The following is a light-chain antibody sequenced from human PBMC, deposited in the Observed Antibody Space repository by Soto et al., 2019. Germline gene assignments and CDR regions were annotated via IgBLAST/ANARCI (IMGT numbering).Light chain of an antibody. V-gene: IGLV2-14*01. CDR3: HSYDTTLTGEV. CDR1: SSDVGGYNY. CDR2: EVS. Sequence: QPVLTQPASVSGSPGQSITISCTGTSSDVGGYNYVSWYQQHPGKAPKLMIYEVSNRPSGVSNRFSGSKSGSSASLAITGLQAEDEADYYCHSYDTTLTGEVFGGGTKVTVL. J-gene: IGLJ3*02.